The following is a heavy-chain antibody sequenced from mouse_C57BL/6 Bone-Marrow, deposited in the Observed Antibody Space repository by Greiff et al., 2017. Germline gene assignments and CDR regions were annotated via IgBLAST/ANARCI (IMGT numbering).Heavy chain of an antibody. CDR3: AQRGYFDY. J-gene: IGHJ2*01. CDR2: INPSSGYT. V-gene: IGHV1-4*01. CDR1: GYTFTSYT. Sequence: VQLQQSGAELARPGASVKMSCKASGYTFTSYTLHWVKQRPGQGLEWIGYINPSSGYTKYNQKFKDKATLTADKSSSTAYMPLSSLTSEDSAVYYCAQRGYFDYWGQGTTLTVSS.